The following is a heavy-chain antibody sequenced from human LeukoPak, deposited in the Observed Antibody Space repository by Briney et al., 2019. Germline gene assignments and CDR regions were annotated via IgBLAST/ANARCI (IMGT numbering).Heavy chain of an antibody. D-gene: IGHD6-13*01. V-gene: IGHV4-59*01. CDR2: IYYSGST. CDR1: GGSISSYY. J-gene: IGHJ4*02. CDR3: AREAAAGYYFDY. Sequence: SETLSLTCTVSGGSISSYYWSWIRQPSGKGLEWIGYIYYSGSTNYNPSLKSRVTISVDTSKNQFSLKLSSVTAADTAVYYCAREAAAGYYFDYWGQGTLVTVSS.